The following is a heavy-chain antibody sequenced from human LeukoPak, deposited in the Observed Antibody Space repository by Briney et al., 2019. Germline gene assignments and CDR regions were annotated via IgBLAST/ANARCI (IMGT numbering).Heavy chain of an antibody. CDR1: EFTFSSYA. Sequence: GGSLRLSCAASEFTFSSYAMSWVHQAPGKWLEWVSAISGSGGSTYYADSVKGRFTISRDNSKNTLYLQMNSLRAEDTAVYYCAKAHDIWSGYYYFDYWGQGTLVTVSS. J-gene: IGHJ4*02. CDR2: ISGSGGST. V-gene: IGHV3-23*01. D-gene: IGHD3-3*01. CDR3: AKAHDIWSGYYYFDY.